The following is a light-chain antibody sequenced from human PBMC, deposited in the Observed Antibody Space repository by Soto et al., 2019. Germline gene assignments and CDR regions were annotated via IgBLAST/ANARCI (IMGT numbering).Light chain of an antibody. CDR3: QVWDSSRDHLV. Sequence: SYELTQPPSVSVAPGKTARITCGGNNIGSKSVHWYQQKPGQAPVLVIYYDSDRPSGIPERFSGSNSGNTATLTISRGEAGDEADYYCQVWDSSRDHLVFGVGTQLTVL. CDR1: NIGSKS. J-gene: IGLJ2*01. V-gene: IGLV3-21*04. CDR2: YDS.